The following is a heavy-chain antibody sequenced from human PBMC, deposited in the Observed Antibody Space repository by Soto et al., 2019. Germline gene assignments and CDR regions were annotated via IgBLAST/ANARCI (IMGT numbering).Heavy chain of an antibody. J-gene: IGHJ6*02. Sequence: ASVKVSCKASGYTFTSYGISWVRQAPGQGLEWMGWISAYNGNTNYAQKLQGRVTMTTDTSTSTAYMELRSLRSDDTAVYYCARPSSEYDFWSGYYVSYYYYGMDVWGQGTTVTVSS. CDR1: GYTFTSYG. V-gene: IGHV1-18*01. CDR2: ISAYNGNT. CDR3: ARPSSEYDFWSGYYVSYYYYGMDV. D-gene: IGHD3-3*01.